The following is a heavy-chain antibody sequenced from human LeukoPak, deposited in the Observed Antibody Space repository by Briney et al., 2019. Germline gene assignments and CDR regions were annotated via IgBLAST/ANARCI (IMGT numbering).Heavy chain of an antibody. J-gene: IGHJ4*02. V-gene: IGHV1-2*02. CDR2: INPNSGGT. D-gene: IGHD2-15*01. CDR1: GYTFTGYY. CDR3: ARDQYCSGGSCSNFDY. Sequence: ASVKVSCKASGYTFTGYYMHWVRQAPGQGLEWMGWINPNSGGTNYAQKFQGRVTMTRDTSISTAYKELSRLRSDDTAVYYCARDQYCSGGSCSNFDYWGQGTLVTVSS.